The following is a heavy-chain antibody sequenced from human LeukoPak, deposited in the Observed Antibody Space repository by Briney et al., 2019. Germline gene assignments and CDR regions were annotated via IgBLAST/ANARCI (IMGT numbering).Heavy chain of an antibody. CDR3: ARAYCSSTSCYTRSVYFDY. CDR1: GGSISSGGYS. J-gene: IGHJ4*02. CDR2: IYHSGST. V-gene: IGHV4-30-2*01. D-gene: IGHD2-2*02. Sequence: SETLSLTCAVSGGSISSGGYSWSWIQQPPGKGLEWIGYIYHSGSTYYNPSLKSRVTISVDRSKNQFSLKLSSVTAADTAVYYCARAYCSSTSCYTRSVYFDYWGQGTLVTVSS.